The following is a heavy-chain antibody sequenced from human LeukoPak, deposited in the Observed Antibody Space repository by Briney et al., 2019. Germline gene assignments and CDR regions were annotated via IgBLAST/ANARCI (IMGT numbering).Heavy chain of an antibody. J-gene: IGHJ4*02. CDR1: GFTFSNYG. V-gene: IGHV3-30*04. Sequence: GGSLRLSCTASGFTFSNYGMRWVRQAPGKGLEWVAPISYDGTNKYYADSVKGRFTISRDNSKNTLYLQMNSLRAEDTALYYWARGWVLRYFDWLGAKYYFDYWGQGTLVSVSS. CDR2: ISYDGTNK. D-gene: IGHD3-9*01. CDR3: ARGWVLRYFDWLGAKYYFDY.